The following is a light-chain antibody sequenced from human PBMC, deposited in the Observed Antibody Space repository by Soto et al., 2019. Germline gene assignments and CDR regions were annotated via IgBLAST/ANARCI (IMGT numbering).Light chain of an antibody. CDR1: QGITYY. CDR3: LQHNSYPYT. Sequence: DIQMTQSPSSLSASVGDRVTITCRASQGITYYLAWYQQRPGKVPERLIYGASSLQSGVPSRFSGRGSGTEFTLTISSLQPEDFGTYYCLQHNSYPYTFGPGTKVEIK. CDR2: GAS. J-gene: IGKJ2*01. V-gene: IGKV1-17*01.